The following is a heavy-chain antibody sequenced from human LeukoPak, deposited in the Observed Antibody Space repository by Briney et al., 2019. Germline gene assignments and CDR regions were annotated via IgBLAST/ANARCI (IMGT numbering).Heavy chain of an antibody. Sequence: SETLSLTCAVYGGSFSGYYWSWIRQPPGKGLEWIGEINHSGSTNYNPSLKSRVTISVNTSKNQSSLKLSSVTAADTAVYYCARGGGIAAAVPNYYFDYWGQGTLVTVSS. J-gene: IGHJ4*02. D-gene: IGHD6-13*01. V-gene: IGHV4-34*01. CDR2: INHSGST. CDR3: ARGGGIAAAVPNYYFDY. CDR1: GGSFSGYY.